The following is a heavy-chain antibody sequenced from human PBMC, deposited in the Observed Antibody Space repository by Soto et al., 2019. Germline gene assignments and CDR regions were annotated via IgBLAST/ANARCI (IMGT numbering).Heavy chain of an antibody. V-gene: IGHV3-21*01. CDR1: GFTFSSYS. D-gene: IGHD3-10*01. J-gene: IGHJ6*02. CDR2: ISSSSSYI. Sequence: GGSLRLSCAASGFTFSSYSMNWVRQAPGKGLEWVSSISSSSSYIYYADSVKGRFTISRDNAKNSLYLQMNSLRAEDTAVYYCERGKRVNAYYYGMDVWGQGTTVTVS. CDR3: ERGKRVNAYYYGMDV.